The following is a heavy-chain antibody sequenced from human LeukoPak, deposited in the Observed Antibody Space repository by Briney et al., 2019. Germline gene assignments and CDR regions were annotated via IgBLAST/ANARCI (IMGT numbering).Heavy chain of an antibody. J-gene: IGHJ4*02. CDR1: GFTFSSYA. D-gene: IGHD3-22*01. CDR3: ANRVPHYDSSGYYYAL. CDR2: ISGSGGST. Sequence: GGSLRLSCAASGFTFSSYAMSWVRQAPGKGLEWVSAISGSGGSTYYADSVKGRFTISRDNSKNTLYLQMNSLRAEDTAVYYCANRVPHYDSSGYYYALWGQGTLVTVSS. V-gene: IGHV3-23*01.